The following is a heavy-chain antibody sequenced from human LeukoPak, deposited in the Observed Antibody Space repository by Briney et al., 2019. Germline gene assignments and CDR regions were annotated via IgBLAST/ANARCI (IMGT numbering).Heavy chain of an antibody. CDR3: ARDSSGWPSLDH. CDR1: GDSISGYY. CDR2: IYSDGST. V-gene: IGHV4-4*07. Sequence: SETLSLTCTVSGDSISGYYWTWIRQPADKALEWIGRIYSDGSTSYNPSLKSRITLSLDTSKNQFSLKLNSMTAADTAVYYCARDSSGWPSLDHWGQGTLVTVSS. J-gene: IGHJ4*01. D-gene: IGHD6-19*01.